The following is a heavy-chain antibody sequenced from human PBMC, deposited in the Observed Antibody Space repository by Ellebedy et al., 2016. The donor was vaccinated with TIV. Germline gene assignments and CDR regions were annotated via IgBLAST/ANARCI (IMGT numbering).Heavy chain of an antibody. Sequence: GESLKISXAASGFTFRNDWMHWVRQAPGKGLVWVSRMNSDGRSTNYADSVKGRFTISRDNAKNTLYLQMHSLRAEDTAVYYCVRARPYCGGDCFSFGNWGQGSLVTVSS. CDR2: MNSDGRST. J-gene: IGHJ4*02. CDR1: GFTFRNDW. D-gene: IGHD2-21*02. CDR3: VRARPYCGGDCFSFGN. V-gene: IGHV3-74*01.